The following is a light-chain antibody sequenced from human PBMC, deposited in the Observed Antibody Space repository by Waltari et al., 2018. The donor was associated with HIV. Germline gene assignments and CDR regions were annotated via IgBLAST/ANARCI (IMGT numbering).Light chain of an antibody. V-gene: IGKV1-39*01. CDR2: ETS. CDR1: QKIGPF. J-gene: IGKJ1*01. Sequence: DIQLTQSPAFLSASVGDRVSITCRPSQKIGPFLNWYQQKTGKAPRLLISETSIVQTGVPARFSGGRSGTDFVLTITGLQSEDFATYFCQQSDTTPWTFGRGTKLEVK. CDR3: QQSDTTPWT.